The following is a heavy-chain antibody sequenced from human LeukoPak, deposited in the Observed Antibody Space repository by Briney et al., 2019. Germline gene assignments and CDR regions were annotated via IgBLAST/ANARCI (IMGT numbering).Heavy chain of an antibody. CDR2: ISGRDEST. V-gene: IGHV3-23*01. CDR3: AKVTGTTNY. D-gene: IGHD1-1*01. CDR1: GFTFSSTG. J-gene: IGHJ4*02. Sequence: GGSLRLSCTASGFTFSSTGMHWVRQAPGKGLEWVSAISGRDESTYYADSVKGRFTISRDNSKSTLYLQMSSLRAEDTAVYHCAKVTGTTNYWGQGTLVTVSS.